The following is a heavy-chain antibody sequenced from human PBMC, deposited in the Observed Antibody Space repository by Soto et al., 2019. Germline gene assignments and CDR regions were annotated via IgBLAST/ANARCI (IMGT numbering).Heavy chain of an antibody. J-gene: IGHJ4*02. Sequence: QVHLVESGGGVVQPGRSLRLSCAASGLTFSNYAMHWVRQAPGKGLEWVAFISYDGTNRCYPDSVKGRFTISRDNSKNTLYLKRNSLKTEDTAVYYCARESSSTVTTRGGGSAKDYWGQGTLVTVSS. D-gene: IGHD4-17*01. CDR2: ISYDGTNR. CDR3: ARESSSTVTTRGGGSAKDY. V-gene: IGHV3-30-3*01. CDR1: GLTFSNYA.